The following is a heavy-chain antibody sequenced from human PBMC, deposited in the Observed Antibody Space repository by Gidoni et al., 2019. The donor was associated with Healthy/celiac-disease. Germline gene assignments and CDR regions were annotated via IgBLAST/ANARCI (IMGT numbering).Heavy chain of an antibody. CDR3: ARGGHGSGSYYISYFDY. V-gene: IGHV3-48*01. Sequence: EVQLVESGGGLVQPGGSLRLSCAASGFTFSRYSMNWVRQAPGKGLEWVSYISSSSSTIYYADSVKGRFTISRDNAKNSLYLQMNSLRAEDTAVYYCARGGHGSGSYYISYFDYWGQGTLVTVSS. D-gene: IGHD3-10*01. CDR1: GFTFSRYS. CDR2: ISSSSSTI. J-gene: IGHJ4*02.